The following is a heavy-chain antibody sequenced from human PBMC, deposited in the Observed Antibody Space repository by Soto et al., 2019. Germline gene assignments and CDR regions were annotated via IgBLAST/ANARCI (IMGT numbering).Heavy chain of an antibody. CDR2: IIPILGIA. CDR3: ATTKDNYDILTGYPEPYYYYYYMDV. D-gene: IGHD3-9*01. CDR1: GGTFSSYT. Sequence: GASVKVSCKASGGTFSSYTISWVRQAPGQGLEWMGRIIPILGIANYAQKFQGRVTITADRSTSTAYMELSSLRSEDTAVYYCATTKDNYDILTGYPEPYYYYYYMDVWGKGTTVTV. V-gene: IGHV1-69*02. J-gene: IGHJ6*03.